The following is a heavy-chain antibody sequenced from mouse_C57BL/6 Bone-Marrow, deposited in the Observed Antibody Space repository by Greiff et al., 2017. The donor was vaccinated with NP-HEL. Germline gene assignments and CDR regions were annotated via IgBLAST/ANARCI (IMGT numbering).Heavy chain of an antibody. Sequence: VWLLQSGAELVRPGTAVKVSCKAFGYAFPNYLIEGVKQRPGQGLEWIGVINPGSGGTNYNEKFKGKATLTADKSSSTAYMQLSSLTSEDSAVYFCAGHCDSKYEWFAYWGRGALDTVSA. J-gene: IGHJ3*01. CDR2: INPGSGGT. CDR1: GYAFPNYL. V-gene: IGHV1-54*01. CDR3: AGHCDSKYEWFAY. D-gene: IGHD2-5*01.